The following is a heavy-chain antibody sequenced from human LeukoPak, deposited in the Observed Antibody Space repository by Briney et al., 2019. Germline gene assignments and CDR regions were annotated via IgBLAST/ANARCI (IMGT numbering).Heavy chain of an antibody. Sequence: ASVKVSCKVSGYTLTELSMHWVRQAPGKGLEWMGGFDPEDGETIYAQKFQGRVTMTEDTSTDTAYMELSSLRSEDTAVYYCATDLHYAIAVASDYWGQGTLVTVSS. V-gene: IGHV1-24*01. CDR3: ATDLHYAIAVASDY. D-gene: IGHD6-19*01. J-gene: IGHJ4*02. CDR1: GYTLTELS. CDR2: FDPEDGET.